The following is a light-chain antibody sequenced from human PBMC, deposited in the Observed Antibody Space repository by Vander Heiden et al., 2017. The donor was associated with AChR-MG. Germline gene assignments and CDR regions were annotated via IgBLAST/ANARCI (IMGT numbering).Light chain of an antibody. CDR3: QSYDSSLSGLVV. J-gene: IGLJ2*01. V-gene: IGLV1-40*01. Sequence: QSVLTQPPSVSGAPGPRVTISCTGSSSNIGANYDVHWYQQRPGTAPKLLIYGTSNRPSGVPDRFSGSKSGTSASLAITGLQAEDEAEYYCQSYDSSLSGLVVFGGGTKLTVL. CDR2: GTS. CDR1: SSNIGANYD.